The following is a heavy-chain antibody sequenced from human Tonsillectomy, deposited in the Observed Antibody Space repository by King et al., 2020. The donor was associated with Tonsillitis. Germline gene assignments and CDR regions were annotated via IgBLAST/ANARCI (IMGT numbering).Heavy chain of an antibody. CDR3: ARAKGYTSAWYPDASDI. V-gene: IGHV3-21*01. CDR1: VFTFSSYS. Sequence: VQLVESGGGLVKPGGSLRLSCAAAVFTFSSYSMNWVRQDQGKGLEWVSSISSSISYIYYADSVKCRFTSSSDNAKNSLYLQMNSLRAEDKAVYYCARAKGYTSAWYPDASDIWGQGTMVTVSS. CDR2: ISSSISYI. D-gene: IGHD6-19*01. J-gene: IGHJ3*02.